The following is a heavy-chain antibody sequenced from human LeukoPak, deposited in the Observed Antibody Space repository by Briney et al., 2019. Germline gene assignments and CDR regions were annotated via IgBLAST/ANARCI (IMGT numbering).Heavy chain of an antibody. CDR3: ANSPSIAAAGTHY. CDR2: ISYDGSNK. J-gene: IGHJ4*02. Sequence: GGSLRLSCAASGFTFSSYGMHWVRQAPGKGLEWVAVISYDGSNKYYADSVKGRFTISRDSSKNTLYLQMNSLRAEDTAVYYCANSPSIAAAGTHYWGQGTLVTVSS. CDR1: GFTFSSYG. V-gene: IGHV3-30*18. D-gene: IGHD6-13*01.